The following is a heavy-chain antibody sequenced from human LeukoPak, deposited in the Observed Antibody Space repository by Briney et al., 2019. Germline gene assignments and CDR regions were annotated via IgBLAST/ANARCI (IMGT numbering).Heavy chain of an antibody. CDR1: GYTFTGYY. J-gene: IGHJ6*02. D-gene: IGHD2-2*01. CDR2: INPNSGGT. Sequence: ASVKVSCKASGYTFTGYYMHWVRQAPGQGLEWMGWINPNSGGTNYAQKFQGRVTMTRDTSISTAYMELSRLRSDDTAVYYCARDLFHCSSTSCPPMYYYGMDVWGQGTTVTVSS. CDR3: ARDLFHCSSTSCPPMYYYGMDV. V-gene: IGHV1-2*02.